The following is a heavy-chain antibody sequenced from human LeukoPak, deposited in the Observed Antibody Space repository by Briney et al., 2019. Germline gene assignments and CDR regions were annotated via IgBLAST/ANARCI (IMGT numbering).Heavy chain of an antibody. Sequence: SETLSLTCAVSGYSISSGYYWGWIRQPPGKGLEWIGSIYHSGSTYYNPSLKSRVTISVDTSKNRFSLKLSSVTAADTAVYYCARHESPYSSRPGWFDPWGQGTLVTVSS. CDR3: ARHESPYSSRPGWFDP. D-gene: IGHD6-13*01. CDR1: GYSISSGYY. V-gene: IGHV4-38-2*01. CDR2: IYHSGST. J-gene: IGHJ5*02.